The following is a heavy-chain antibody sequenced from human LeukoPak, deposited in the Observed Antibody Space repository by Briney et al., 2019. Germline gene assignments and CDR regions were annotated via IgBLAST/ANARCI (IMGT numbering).Heavy chain of an antibody. J-gene: IGHJ4*02. V-gene: IGHV1-18*01. CDR2: ISAYNGNT. CDR1: GYTFTSYG. D-gene: IGHD6-6*01. CDR3: ARSIVDLSKFDY. Sequence: ASVKVSCKASGYTFTSYGISWVRQAPGQGLEWMGWISAYNGNTNYAQKLQGRVTMTTETSTSTAYMELRSLRSDDTAVYYCARSIVDLSKFDYWGQGTLVTVSS.